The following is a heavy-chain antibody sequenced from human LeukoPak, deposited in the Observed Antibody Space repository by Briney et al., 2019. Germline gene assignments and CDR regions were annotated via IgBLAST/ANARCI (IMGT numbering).Heavy chain of an antibody. CDR1: GGSFSDYY. CDR3: ARXVEXATMEPEGFDY. V-gene: IGHV4-34*01. D-gene: IGHD5-24*01. J-gene: IGHJ4*02. Sequence: SETLSLTCAVYGGSFSDYYWSWIRQPPGKGLEWIGEINHSGSTYYNPSLKSRVTISVDTSKNQFSLKLSSVTAADTAVYYCARXVEXATMEPEGFDYWGQGTLVTVSS. CDR2: INHSGST.